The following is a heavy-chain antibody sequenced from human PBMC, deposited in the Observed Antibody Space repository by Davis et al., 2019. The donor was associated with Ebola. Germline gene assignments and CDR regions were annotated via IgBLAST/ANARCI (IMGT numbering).Heavy chain of an antibody. V-gene: IGHV3-49*04. CDR3: TRELGGYSDY. D-gene: IGHD2-21*01. CDR2: IRSKAYGGTT. Sequence: GGSLRLSCTASGFTFGDNAMSWARQAPGKGLEWVGFIRSKAYGGTTEYAASVKGRFTTSRDDSKSIAYLQMNSLKTEDTAVYYCTRELGGYSDYWGQGTLVTVSS. CDR1: GFTFGDNA. J-gene: IGHJ4*02.